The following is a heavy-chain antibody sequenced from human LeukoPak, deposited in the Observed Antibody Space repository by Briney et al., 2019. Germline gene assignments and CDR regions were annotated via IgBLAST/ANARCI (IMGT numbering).Heavy chain of an antibody. V-gene: IGHV3-48*03. CDR1: GFTFSSYE. J-gene: IGHJ4*02. D-gene: IGHD5-18*01. CDR2: ISSSGSTI. CDR3: TRGSLNTAMVIPLFDY. Sequence: PGGSLRLSCAASGFTFSSYEMNWVRQAPGKGLEWVSYISSSGSTIYYADSVKGRFTISRDNAKNSLYLQMNSLRAEDTAVYYCTRGSLNTAMVIPLFDYWGQGTLVTVSS.